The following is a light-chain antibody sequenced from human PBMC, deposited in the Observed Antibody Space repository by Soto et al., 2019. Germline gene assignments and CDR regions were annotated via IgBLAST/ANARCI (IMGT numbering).Light chain of an antibody. Sequence: ENVLTQAPGTLSLSPGERATLSCRASQSVSSSHLAWYQQKPGQAPRLLMYGASSRATGIPDRFSGSGSGTDFALTISRLEPEDFGVYYCQQYGGSPWTFGQGTKVDIK. CDR1: QSVSSSH. CDR3: QQYGGSPWT. J-gene: IGKJ1*01. CDR2: GAS. V-gene: IGKV3-20*01.